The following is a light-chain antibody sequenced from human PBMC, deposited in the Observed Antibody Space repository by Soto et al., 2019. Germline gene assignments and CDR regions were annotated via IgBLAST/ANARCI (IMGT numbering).Light chain of an antibody. CDR2: EVN. J-gene: IGLJ3*02. CDR1: SNDVGGYNY. Sequence: QSALTQPASLSGSPGQSITMFCTGNSNDVGGYNYVSWYQQHPGKAPKLIIYEVNNRPSGISSRFSGSKSANTASLTISGLQAEDEAEYYCSSFTGSTTWVFGGGTKLTVL. CDR3: SSFTGSTTWV. V-gene: IGLV2-14*01.